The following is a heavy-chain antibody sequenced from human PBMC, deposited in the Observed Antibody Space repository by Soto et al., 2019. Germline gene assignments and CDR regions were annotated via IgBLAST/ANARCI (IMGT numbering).Heavy chain of an antibody. CDR3: AKEVGSGYWDGYYYGMDV. D-gene: IGHD3-3*01. CDR1: GFTFSSYA. J-gene: IGHJ6*02. V-gene: IGHV3-23*01. CDR2: ISGSGGST. Sequence: GGSLRLSCAASGFTFSSYAMSWVRQAPGKGLEWVSAISGSGGSTYYADSVKGRFTISRDNSKNTLYLQMNSLRAEDTAGYYCAKEVGSGYWDGYYYGMDVWGQGTTVTVSS.